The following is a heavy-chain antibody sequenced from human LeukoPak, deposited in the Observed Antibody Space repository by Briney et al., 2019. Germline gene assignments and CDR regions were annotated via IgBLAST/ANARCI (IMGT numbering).Heavy chain of an antibody. V-gene: IGHV3-7*03. Sequence: GGSLRLSCAASGFTFSNVWMSWVRQAPGKGLEWVANIKQDGSEKNYVDSVKGRFTISRNNAKNSLYLQMNSLRVEDTAVYYCGRYGQVPIDWGQGTLVTVSS. CDR2: IKQDGSEK. J-gene: IGHJ4*02. D-gene: IGHD3-10*01. CDR3: GRYGQVPID. CDR1: GFTFSNVW.